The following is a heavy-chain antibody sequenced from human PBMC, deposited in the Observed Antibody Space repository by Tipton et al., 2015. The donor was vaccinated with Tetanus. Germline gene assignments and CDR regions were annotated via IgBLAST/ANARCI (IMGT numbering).Heavy chain of an antibody. Sequence: LRLSCTVSGGTISSGGYYWSWIRQHPGKGLEWIGYIYYSGSTYYNPSLKSRVTISVDTSKNQFSLKLSSVTAADTAVYYCARDRGVSRGVDYWGQGTLATVSS. J-gene: IGHJ4*02. CDR1: GGTISSGGYY. CDR2: IYYSGST. CDR3: ARDRGVSRGVDY. V-gene: IGHV4-31*02. D-gene: IGHD3-10*01.